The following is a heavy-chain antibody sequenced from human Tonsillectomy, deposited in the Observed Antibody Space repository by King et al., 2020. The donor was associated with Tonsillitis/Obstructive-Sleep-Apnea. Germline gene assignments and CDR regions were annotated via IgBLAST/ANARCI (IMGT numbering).Heavy chain of an antibody. CDR2: IDPSDSYT. D-gene: IGHD2-2*01. CDR3: AGLYCSSTSCYEGPYYYYYMDV. Sequence: VQLVESGAEVKKPGESLRISCKGSGYSFTSYWISWVRQIPGKGLEWMGRIDPSDSYTNYSPSFQGPVTISAEKSISTASLQWSSLKAADTAMYYSAGLYCSSTSCYEGPYYYYYMDVWGKGTTVTVSS. V-gene: IGHV5-10-1*01. J-gene: IGHJ6*03. CDR1: GYSFTSYW.